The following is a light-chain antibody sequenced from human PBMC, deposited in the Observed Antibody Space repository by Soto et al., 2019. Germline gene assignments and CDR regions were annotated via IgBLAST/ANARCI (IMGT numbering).Light chain of an antibody. Sequence: QSVLTQPPSVSGAPGQRVTISFTWSSYNIGAGYDVHWYQQLPGTAPKLLIYGNSNRPSGVPDRFSGSKSGTSASLAITGLQAEDEADYYCQSYDSSLSGFYVFGTGTKLTVL. CDR1: SYNIGAGYD. J-gene: IGLJ1*01. V-gene: IGLV1-40*01. CDR2: GNS. CDR3: QSYDSSLSGFYV.